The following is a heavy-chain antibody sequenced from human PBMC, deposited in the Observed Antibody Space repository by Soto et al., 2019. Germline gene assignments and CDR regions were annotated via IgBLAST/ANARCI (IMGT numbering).Heavy chain of an antibody. J-gene: IGHJ5*02. V-gene: IGHV4-59*12. D-gene: IGHD6-13*01. CDR2: TSYTGNT. Sequence: PSETLSLTCIVSGGSITSYHWSWIRQFPGKGLEWIAYTSYTGNTNYNPSLQSRVTISMDTSKNQFSLKLSSVTAADTAVYYCARWNRVPYGQQLVFVWFDPWGQGTLVTVSS. CDR3: ARWNRVPYGQQLVFVWFDP. CDR1: GGSITSYH.